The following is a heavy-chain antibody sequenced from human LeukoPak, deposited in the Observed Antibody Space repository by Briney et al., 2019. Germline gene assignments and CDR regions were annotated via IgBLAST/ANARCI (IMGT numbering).Heavy chain of an antibody. V-gene: IGHV3-30*04. Sequence: GRSLRLSCAASGFTFSSYAMHRVRQAPGHGREWVAVISYDGSNKYYADSVRVRFTISRDNSKNTLYLQMNSLRAEDTAVYYCARDGVVPAAMSYYFDYWVQGTLVTVSS. D-gene: IGHD2-2*01. CDR2: ISYDGSNK. CDR3: ARDGVVPAAMSYYFDY. J-gene: IGHJ4*02. CDR1: GFTFSSYA.